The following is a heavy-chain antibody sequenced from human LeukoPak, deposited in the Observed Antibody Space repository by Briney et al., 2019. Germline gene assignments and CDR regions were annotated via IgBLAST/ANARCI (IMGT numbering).Heavy chain of an antibody. V-gene: IGHV4-59*01. J-gene: IGHJ5*02. Sequence: AETLSLTCTVSGGPISSYYWSWIRQPPGKGLEGIGYIYYSGSTNYNPSLKSPVTLSVDTSKNQFSLKLSSVTVADTAVYYCARDRVLWFGEPFDPWGQGTLVTVSS. D-gene: IGHD3-10*01. CDR3: ARDRVLWFGEPFDP. CDR1: GGPISSYY. CDR2: IYYSGST.